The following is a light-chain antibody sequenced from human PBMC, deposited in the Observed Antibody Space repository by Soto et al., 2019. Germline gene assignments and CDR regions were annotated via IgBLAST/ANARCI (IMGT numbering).Light chain of an antibody. CDR2: EVS. Sequence: QSALTQPASVSGSPGQSITISCTGTSSDVGGYNYVSWYQQHPGKAPKLMIYEVSNLPSGVSNRFSGSKSGNTASLTISGLQAEDEAHYYCSSYTSSSTPWVFGGGTKLTVL. V-gene: IGLV2-14*01. J-gene: IGLJ3*02. CDR1: SSDVGGYNY. CDR3: SSYTSSSTPWV.